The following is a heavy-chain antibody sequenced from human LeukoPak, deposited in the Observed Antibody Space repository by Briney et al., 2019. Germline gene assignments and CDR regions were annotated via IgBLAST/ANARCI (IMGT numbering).Heavy chain of an antibody. V-gene: IGHV3-73*01. Sequence: PGGSLRLSCAASGFTFSGSARHWVRQASGKGLEWVGRIRSKANSYATAYAASVKGRFTISRDDSKNTAYLQMNSLKTEDTAVYYCTRHPNFYYDSSGYFYWGQGTLVTVSS. CDR1: GFTFSGSA. D-gene: IGHD3-22*01. CDR2: IRSKANSYAT. CDR3: TRHPNFYYDSSGYFY. J-gene: IGHJ4*02.